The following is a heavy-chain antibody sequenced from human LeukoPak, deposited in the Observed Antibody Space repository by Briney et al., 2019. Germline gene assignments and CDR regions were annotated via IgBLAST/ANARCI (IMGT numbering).Heavy chain of an antibody. CDR1: GFTFTSFG. J-gene: IGHJ4*02. D-gene: IGHD3-16*02. Sequence: ASVKVSCKASGFTFTSFGFSWVRQAPGQGLEWMGWISAYNGNTNYAQKLQGRVTMTTDTSTSTAYMELRSLRSDDTAVYYCARVTYYDYVWGSYRYRYFDYWGQGTLVTVSS. V-gene: IGHV1-18*01. CDR3: ARVTYYDYVWGSYRYRYFDY. CDR2: ISAYNGNT.